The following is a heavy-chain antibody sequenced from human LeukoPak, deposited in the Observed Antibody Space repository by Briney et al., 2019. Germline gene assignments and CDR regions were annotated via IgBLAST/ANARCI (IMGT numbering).Heavy chain of an antibody. CDR3: ARHGDGYNPFDY. CDR2: IYYRGST. V-gene: IGHV4-39*01. D-gene: IGHD5-24*01. Sequence: PSETLSLTCTVSGGSISSTSYYWGWIRQPPGKGLEWIGSIYYRGSTYYNPSLMSRVTIPLDTSKNQFSLTLRSVTAADTAVYYCARHGDGYNPFDYWGQGILVTVSS. CDR1: GGSISSTSYY. J-gene: IGHJ4*02.